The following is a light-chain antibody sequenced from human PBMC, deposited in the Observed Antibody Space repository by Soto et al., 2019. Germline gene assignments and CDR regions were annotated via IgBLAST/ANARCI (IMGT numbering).Light chain of an antibody. CDR3: AAWDDTLNGYV. CDR1: SSNIGSNT. Sequence: QSVLTQSPSASGTPGQRVTISCSGSSSNIGSNTVNWYQQLSGTAPKLLIYSNDQRPSGVPDRFSGSKSGTSASLAISGLQSEDEADYYCAAWDDTLNGYVFGAGTKLTVL. CDR2: SND. V-gene: IGLV1-44*01. J-gene: IGLJ1*01.